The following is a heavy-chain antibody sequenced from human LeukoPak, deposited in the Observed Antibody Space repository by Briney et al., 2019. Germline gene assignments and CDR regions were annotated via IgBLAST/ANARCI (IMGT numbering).Heavy chain of an antibody. D-gene: IGHD3-22*01. CDR2: INPNSGGT. Sequence: ASVKVSCKASGYTFTGYYMHWVRQAPGQGLEWMGWINPNSGGTNYAQKFQGRVTMTRDTSISTAYMELSRLRSDDTAVYYCATDRTYYDSSGSLDYWGQGTLVTVSS. CDR1: GYTFTGYY. V-gene: IGHV1-2*02. J-gene: IGHJ4*02. CDR3: ATDRTYYDSSGSLDY.